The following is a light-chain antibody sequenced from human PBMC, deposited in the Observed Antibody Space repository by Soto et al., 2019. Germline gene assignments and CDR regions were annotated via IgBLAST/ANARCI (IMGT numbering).Light chain of an antibody. J-gene: IGKJ5*01. V-gene: IGKV3-20*01. Sequence: EILLTQSPGTLSLSPGERATLSCRASQGLSNNIYLAWYQQKPGQAPRLLISGASRRATGIPDRFSGAGSGTDFTLTISRLEPEDFALYYCQQHDILPITFGQGTRLEIK. CDR3: QQHDILPIT. CDR1: QGLSNNIY. CDR2: GAS.